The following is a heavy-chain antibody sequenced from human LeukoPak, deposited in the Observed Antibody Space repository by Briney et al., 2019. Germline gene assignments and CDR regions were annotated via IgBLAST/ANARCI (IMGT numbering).Heavy chain of an antibody. CDR3: ARDLNGVGATFPFDY. CDR1: GYTFTSYG. V-gene: IGHV1-18*01. Sequence: ASVKVSCKASGYTFTSYGISWVRQAPGQRLEWMGWISAYNGNTNYAQKFQGRVTMTEDTSTDTAYMELSSLRSEDTAVYYCARDLNGVGATFPFDYWGQGTLVTVSS. D-gene: IGHD1-26*01. J-gene: IGHJ4*02. CDR2: ISAYNGNT.